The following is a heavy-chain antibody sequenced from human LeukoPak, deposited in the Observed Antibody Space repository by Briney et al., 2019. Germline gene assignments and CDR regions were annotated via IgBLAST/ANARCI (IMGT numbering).Heavy chain of an antibody. D-gene: IGHD6-13*01. Sequence: GGSLRLSCAASGFTFSSYWMSWVRQAPGKGLEGVADINEDGSGKYYVDSVKGRFTISRDNAKKSLYLQMNSLRAEDTSVYYCARVAVSSWPDYWGQGTLVTVSS. CDR3: ARVAVSSWPDY. CDR1: GFTFSSYW. CDR2: INEDGSGK. J-gene: IGHJ4*02. V-gene: IGHV3-7*01.